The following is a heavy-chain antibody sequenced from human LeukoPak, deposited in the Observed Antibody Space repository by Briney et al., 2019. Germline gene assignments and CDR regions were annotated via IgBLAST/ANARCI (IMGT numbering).Heavy chain of an antibody. Sequence: GGSLRLSCAASGFTFSSYAMSWVRQAPGKGLEWVSAISGSGGSTYYADSVKGRFTISRDNSKNTLYLQMNRLRAEDTAVYYCAKVPLPYYDSSGYYGDYYYGMDVWGQGTTVTVSS. CDR3: AKVPLPYYDSSGYYGDYYYGMDV. CDR2: ISGSGGST. D-gene: IGHD3-22*01. J-gene: IGHJ6*02. V-gene: IGHV3-23*01. CDR1: GFTFSSYA.